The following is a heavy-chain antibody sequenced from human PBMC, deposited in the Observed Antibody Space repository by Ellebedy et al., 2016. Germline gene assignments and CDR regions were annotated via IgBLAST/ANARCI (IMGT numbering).Heavy chain of an antibody. V-gene: IGHV3-23*01. J-gene: IGHJ4*02. CDR1: GFTFNNAL. D-gene: IGHD6-19*01. CDR2: ISSSGGST. CDR3: AKDRAVANRDFDY. Sequence: GESLKISXVASGFTFNNALMSWVRQAPGKGLEWVSTISSSGGSTYYADALKGRFTISRDNSQNTLYLQMNSLGAEDTAVYYCAKDRAVANRDFDYWGQGTLVTVSS.